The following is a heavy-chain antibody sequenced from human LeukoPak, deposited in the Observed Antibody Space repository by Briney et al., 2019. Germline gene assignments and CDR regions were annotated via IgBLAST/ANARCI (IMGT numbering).Heavy chain of an antibody. CDR1: GFTFSSYS. J-gene: IGHJ4*02. CDR3: AKDQRSDSSSWYGGVADY. CDR2: ISGSGGST. Sequence: PGGSLRLSCAASGFTFSSYSMSWVRQAPGKGLEWVSAISGSGGSTYYADSVKGRFTISRDNSKNTLYLQMNSLRAEDTAVYYCAKDQRSDSSSWYGGVADYWGQGTLVTVSS. D-gene: IGHD6-13*01. V-gene: IGHV3-23*01.